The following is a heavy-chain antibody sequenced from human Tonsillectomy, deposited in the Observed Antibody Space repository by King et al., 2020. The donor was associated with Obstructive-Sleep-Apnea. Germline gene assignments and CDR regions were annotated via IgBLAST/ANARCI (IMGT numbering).Heavy chain of an antibody. D-gene: IGHD6-19*01. CDR3: TRVGIAVAVG. J-gene: IGHJ4*02. CDR2: IGRQAYGVTT. V-gene: IGHV3-49*03. CDR1: GFTFGEYA. Sequence: VQLVESGGGLVQPGRSLRLSCTASGFTFGEYAMSWFRQAPGKGLGWVGFIGRQAYGVTTEYAASGKGRLTISRDDSKRIAYLPMNSLKTEDTAVYYCTRVGIAVAVGRGQGTLVTVSS.